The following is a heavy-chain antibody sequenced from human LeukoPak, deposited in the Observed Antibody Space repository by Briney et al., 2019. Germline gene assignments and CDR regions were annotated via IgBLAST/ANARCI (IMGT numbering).Heavy chain of an antibody. J-gene: IGHJ4*02. CDR3: AREGSYYNGLDY. V-gene: IGHV3-33*01. CDR1: GFTFSSYG. D-gene: IGHD3-10*01. CDR2: IWYDGSNK. Sequence: GGSLRLSCAASGFTFSSYGMHWVRQAPGKGLEWGAVIWYDGSNKYYADSVKGRFTISRDNSKNTLYLQMNSLRAEDTAVYYCAREGSYYNGLDYWGQGTLVTVSS.